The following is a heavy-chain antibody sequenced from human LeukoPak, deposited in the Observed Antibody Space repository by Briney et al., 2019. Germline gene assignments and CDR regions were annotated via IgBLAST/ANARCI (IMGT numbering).Heavy chain of an antibody. Sequence: SETLSLTCTVSGGSISSYYWSWIRQPPGKGLEWIGYIYSIGSPNYNSSLKSRVTMSVDTSKNQFSLKLSPVTAADTAVYYCARDRHDSSGYYYDSWGPGTLVTVSS. J-gene: IGHJ5*01. CDR1: GGSISSYY. D-gene: IGHD3-22*01. CDR2: IYSIGSP. V-gene: IGHV4-59*01. CDR3: ARDRHDSSGYYYDS.